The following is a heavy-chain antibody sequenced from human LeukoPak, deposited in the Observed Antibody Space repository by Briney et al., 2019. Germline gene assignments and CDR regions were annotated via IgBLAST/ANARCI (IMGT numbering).Heavy chain of an antibody. CDR1: GFTFSSYS. Sequence: PGGSLRLSCAASGFTFSSYSMNWVRQAPGKGLEWVSSISSSSSYIYYADSVKGRFTISRDNAKSSLYLQMNSLRAEDTAVYYCARGNGDYEKVFDYWGQGTLVTVS. CDR3: ARGNGDYEKVFDY. D-gene: IGHD4-17*01. CDR2: ISSSSSYI. J-gene: IGHJ4*02. V-gene: IGHV3-21*01.